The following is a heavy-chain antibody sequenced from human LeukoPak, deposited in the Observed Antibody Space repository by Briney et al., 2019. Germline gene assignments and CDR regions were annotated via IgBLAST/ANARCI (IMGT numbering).Heavy chain of an antibody. CDR3: ARGGDYYDSDQGYFDL. D-gene: IGHD3-22*01. J-gene: IGHJ2*01. Sequence: SETLSLTCTVSGGSISSYYWSWIRQPPGKGLKWIGYIYYSGSTNYNPSLKSRVTISVDTSKNQFSLKLSSVTAADTAVYYCARGGDYYDSDQGYFDLWGRGTLVTVSS. V-gene: IGHV4-59*01. CDR2: IYYSGST. CDR1: GGSISSYY.